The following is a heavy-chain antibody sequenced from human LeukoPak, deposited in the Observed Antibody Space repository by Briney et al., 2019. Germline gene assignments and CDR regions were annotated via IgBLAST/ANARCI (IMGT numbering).Heavy chain of an antibody. CDR2: IYTSGST. CDR1: GGSISSYY. CDR3: ARIIAAAGEHDY. D-gene: IGHD6-13*01. J-gene: IGHJ4*02. Sequence: SETLSLTCTVSGGSISSYYWSWIRQPAGKGLEWIGRIYTSGSTNYNPSLKSRVTISVDTSKNQFSLKLSSVTAADTAVYYCARIIAAAGEHDYWGQGTLVTVSS. V-gene: IGHV4-4*07.